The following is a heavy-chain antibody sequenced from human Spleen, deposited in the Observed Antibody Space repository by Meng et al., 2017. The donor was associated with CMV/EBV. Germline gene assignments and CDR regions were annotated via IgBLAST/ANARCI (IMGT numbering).Heavy chain of an antibody. CDR2: ITGSGFDT. D-gene: IGHD6-19*01. J-gene: IGHJ4*02. CDR3: ARGRTAMTGNDY. V-gene: IGHV3-23*01. CDR1: GFTFISYV. Sequence: CAASGFTFISYVMNWVRQAPGKGLEWVSTITGSGFDTYTADSVKGRFTISRDNSKNTLYLQMNSLRAEDTAVYYCARGRTAMTGNDYWGQGTLVTVSS.